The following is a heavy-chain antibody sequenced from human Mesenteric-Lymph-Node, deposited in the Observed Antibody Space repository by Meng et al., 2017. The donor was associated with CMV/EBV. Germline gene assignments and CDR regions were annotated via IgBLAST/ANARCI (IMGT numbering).Heavy chain of an antibody. D-gene: IGHD3-3*01. CDR1: GFSLSNFW. J-gene: IGHJ4*02. V-gene: IGHV3-15*01. CDR2: IKSKTDGGTT. CDR3: TTGDYDFWSGYPLDY. Sequence: GGSLRLSCTASGFSLSNFWMHWVRQAPGKGLEWVGRIKSKTDGGTTDYAAPVKGRFTISRDDSKNTLYLQMNSLKTEDTAVYYCTTGDYDFWSGYPLDYWGQGTLVTVSS.